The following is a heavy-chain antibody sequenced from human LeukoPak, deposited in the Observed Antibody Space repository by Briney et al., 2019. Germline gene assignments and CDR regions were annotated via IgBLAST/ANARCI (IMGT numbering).Heavy chain of an antibody. CDR3: ARDLLHTYSPTTSCYRGQYYYYGLAV. J-gene: IGHJ6*02. Sequence: MSSQTLSLTCTVSGGSISSGGYYWSWIRQHPGEGLEWIGYIYYSGTTYYNPSLRSRVTRSLDTSKNQFSLTLSSVTAADTAVYFWARDLLHTYSPTTSCYRGQYYYYGLAVCSQGTTVTASS. CDR2: IYYSGTT. CDR1: GGSISSGGYY. V-gene: IGHV4-31*03. D-gene: IGHD2-2*01.